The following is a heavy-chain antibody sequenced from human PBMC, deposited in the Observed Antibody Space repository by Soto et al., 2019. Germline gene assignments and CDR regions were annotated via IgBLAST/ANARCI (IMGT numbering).Heavy chain of an antibody. D-gene: IGHD3-9*01. CDR1: GGSISSGGYY. V-gene: IGHV4-31*03. CDR3: ARVTGYDILTGYSIDPNFDY. CDR2: IYYSGST. J-gene: IGHJ4*02. Sequence: QVQLQESGPGLVKPSQTLSLTCTVSGGSISSGGYYWSWIRQHPGKGLEWIGYIYYSGSTYYNPSLKSRVTVAVDTTKNQFSLKVSSDTAADTALYYCARVTGYDILTGYSIDPNFDYWGQGTLVTVSS.